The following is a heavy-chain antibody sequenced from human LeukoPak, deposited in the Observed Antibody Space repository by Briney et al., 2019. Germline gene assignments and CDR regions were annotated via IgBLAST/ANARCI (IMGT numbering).Heavy chain of an antibody. J-gene: IGHJ4*02. CDR3: TTDLGITMIRGVIVS. CDR2: IKSKADGETT. Sequence: PGGSLRLSCAASGVSFTNAWMTWVRQPPGKGLEWVGRIKSKADGETTDYAAPVKGRFTMSRDDSKATLYLQMNYLITEDTAVYYCTTDLGITMIRGVIVSWGQGTLVTVSS. V-gene: IGHV3-15*01. CDR1: GVSFTNAW. D-gene: IGHD3-10*01.